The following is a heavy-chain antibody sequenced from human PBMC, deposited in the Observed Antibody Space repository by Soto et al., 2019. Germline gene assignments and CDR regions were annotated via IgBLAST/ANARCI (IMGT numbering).Heavy chain of an antibody. CDR1: GFTFSRYW. J-gene: IGHJ1*01. Sequence: EVQLVESGGGLVQPGGSLRLSCVASGFTFSRYWMSWVRQAPGKGLEWVANIKPDGSEKYYLDSVEGRFTISRDNAEKSLYLQMDSLRAEDTALYYCVREEVWGQGTPVTVSS. CDR2: IKPDGSEK. V-gene: IGHV3-7*05. CDR3: VREEV.